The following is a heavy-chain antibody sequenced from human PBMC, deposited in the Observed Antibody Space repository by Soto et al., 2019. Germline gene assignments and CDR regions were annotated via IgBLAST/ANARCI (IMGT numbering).Heavy chain of an antibody. CDR3: ATVSSHPPVDTAMVVDY. D-gene: IGHD5-18*01. Sequence: ASVKVSCKVSGYTLTELSMHWVRQAPGKGLEWMGGFDPEDGETIYAQKFQGRVTMTEDTSTDTAYMELSSLRSEDTAVYYCATVSSHPPVDTAMVVDYWGQGTLVTVSS. J-gene: IGHJ4*02. V-gene: IGHV1-24*01. CDR2: FDPEDGET. CDR1: GYTLTELS.